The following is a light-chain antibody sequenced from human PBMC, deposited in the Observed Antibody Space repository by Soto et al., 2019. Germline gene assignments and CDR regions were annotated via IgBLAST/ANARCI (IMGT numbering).Light chain of an antibody. V-gene: IGLV2-14*03. CDR2: DVS. Sequence: QSVLTQPASVSGSPGQSISISCTGTTSDVGRYNYVSWYQQHPGEAPKLMIYDVSYRPSWVSNRFSGSKSGITASLTISGLQAEDEADYYCNSFTTSSTHVFGTGTKVTVL. CDR3: NSFTTSSTHV. CDR1: TSDVGRYNY. J-gene: IGLJ1*01.